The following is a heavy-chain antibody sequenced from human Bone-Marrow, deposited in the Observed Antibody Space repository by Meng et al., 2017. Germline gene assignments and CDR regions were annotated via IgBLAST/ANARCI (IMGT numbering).Heavy chain of an antibody. CDR3: ARDPSNTSGRYAYFDY. CDR1: GYTFTHHG. J-gene: IGHJ4*02. D-gene: IGHD6-19*01. Sequence: QVQLQQAGAGGEVKKPGAAGMGSCKGSGYTFTHHGISWIRQAPGQGLEWLRWISCYNGDTNYAQKVQGRFTMTMDKSASTAYMDLRSLRSDDTAVYYCARDPSNTSGRYAYFDYWGQGTLVTVSS. V-gene: IGHV1-18*01. CDR2: ISCYNGDT.